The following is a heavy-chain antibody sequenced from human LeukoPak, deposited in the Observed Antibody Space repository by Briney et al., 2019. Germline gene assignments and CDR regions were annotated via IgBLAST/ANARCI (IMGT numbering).Heavy chain of an antibody. CDR1: RGTFSSYA. CDR2: IIPIFGTA. CDR3: ASGIAAAGTGQN. Sequence: SVKVSCKASRGTFSSYAISWVRQAPGQGLEWMGGIIPIFGTANYAQKFQGRVTITTDESTSTAYMELSSLRSDDTAVYYCASGIAAAGTGQNWGQGTLVTVSS. V-gene: IGHV1-69*05. D-gene: IGHD6-13*01. J-gene: IGHJ4*02.